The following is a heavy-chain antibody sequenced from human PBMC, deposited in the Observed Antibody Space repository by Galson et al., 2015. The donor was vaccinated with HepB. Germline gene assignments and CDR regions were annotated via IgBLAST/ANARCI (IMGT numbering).Heavy chain of an antibody. CDR1: GFTFSSYA. CDR2: ISGSGGST. J-gene: IGHJ4*02. Sequence: SLRLSCAASGFTFSSYAMSWVRQAPGKGLEWVSAISGSGGSTYYADSVKGRFTISRDNSKNTLYLQMNSLRAEDTAVYYCAKGRDGDYGRIVDYWGQGTLVTVSS. V-gene: IGHV3-23*01. D-gene: IGHD4-17*01. CDR3: AKGRDGDYGRIVDY.